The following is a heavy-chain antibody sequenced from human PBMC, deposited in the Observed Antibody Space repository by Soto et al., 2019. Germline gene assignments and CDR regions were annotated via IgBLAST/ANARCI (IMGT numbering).Heavy chain of an antibody. J-gene: IGHJ4*02. CDR2: ISYDGSKK. Sequence: QVQLVESGGGVVQPGRFLRLSCAASGFIFSGYDMHWVRQAPGNGLEWVAGISYDGSKKYYAESVKGRFTISRDNSKNTLFLQMSSLRAEDTAVHFCAKEESSGWYTYFDYWGQGILVTVST. CDR1: GFIFSGYD. CDR3: AKEESSGWYTYFDY. V-gene: IGHV3-30*18. D-gene: IGHD6-19*01.